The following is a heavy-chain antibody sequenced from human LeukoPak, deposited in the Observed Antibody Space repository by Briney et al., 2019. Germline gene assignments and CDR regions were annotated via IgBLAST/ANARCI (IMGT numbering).Heavy chain of an antibody. CDR1: GYTFTSYY. Sequence: ASVKVSCKASGYTFTSYYMHWVRQAPGQGLEWMGIINPSGGSTSYAQKFQGRVTMTRDMSTSTVYMELSSLRSEDTAVYYCARDSAYCGGDCYHDAFDIWGQGTMVTVSS. D-gene: IGHD2-21*02. J-gene: IGHJ3*02. V-gene: IGHV1-46*01. CDR3: ARDSAYCGGDCYHDAFDI. CDR2: INPSGGST.